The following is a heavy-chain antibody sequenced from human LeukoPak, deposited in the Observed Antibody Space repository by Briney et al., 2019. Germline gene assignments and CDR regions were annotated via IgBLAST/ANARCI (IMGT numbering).Heavy chain of an antibody. CDR3: ARVGDIVVVPADKEDAFDI. D-gene: IGHD2-2*01. CDR2: IWYDGSNK. V-gene: IGHV3-33*01. CDR1: GFTFSAYG. Sequence: PGGSLRLSCAASGFTFSAYGMQWVRQTPGKGLEWVAVIWYDGSNKYYADSVKGRFTISRDNSKNTLYLQMNSLRAEDTAVYYCARVGDIVVVPADKEDAFDIWGQGTMVTVSS. J-gene: IGHJ3*02.